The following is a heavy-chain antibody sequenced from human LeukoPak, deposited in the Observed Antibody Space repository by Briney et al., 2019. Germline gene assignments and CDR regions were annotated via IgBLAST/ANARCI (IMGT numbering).Heavy chain of an antibody. V-gene: IGHV1-2*02. CDR2: INPSGGT. J-gene: IGHJ1*01. CDR1: GYTFTSNY. Sequence: GASVKVSCKASGYTFTSNYMHWVRQAPGQGLEWMGIINPSGGTNSAQKFQGRVTMTRDTSIITAYMELSRLRSDDTAVYFCARGYYDSSDYEYFQHWGQGTLVTVSS. D-gene: IGHD3-22*01. CDR3: ARGYYDSSDYEYFQH.